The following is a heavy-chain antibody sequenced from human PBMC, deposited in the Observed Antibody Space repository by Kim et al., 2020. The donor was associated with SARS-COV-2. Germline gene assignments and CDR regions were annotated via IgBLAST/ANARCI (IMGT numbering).Heavy chain of an antibody. V-gene: IGHV3-30*18. CDR2: ISYDGSNK. D-gene: IGHD5-18*01. Sequence: GGSLRLSCAASGFTFSSYGMHWVRQAPGKGLEWVAVISYDGSNKYYADSVKGRFTISRDNSKNTLYLQMNSLRAEDTAVYYCAKAGGGTAMVSFDYWGQGTLVTVSS. CDR3: AKAGGGTAMVSFDY. CDR1: GFTFSSYG. J-gene: IGHJ4*02.